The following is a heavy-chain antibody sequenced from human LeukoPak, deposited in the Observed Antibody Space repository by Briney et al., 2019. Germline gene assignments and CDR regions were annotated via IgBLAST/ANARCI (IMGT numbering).Heavy chain of an antibody. J-gene: IGHJ4*02. V-gene: IGHV4-39*01. D-gene: IGHD3-10*01. CDR3: VGITTYLDY. CDR1: GGSISSSSYN. Sequence: SETLSLTCTVSGGSISSSSYNWGWIRQPPGKGLEWIGTIYYSGSTYYNPSLKSRVTISVDTSKDQFSLKLGSVTAADTAVYYCVGITTYLDYWGQGTLVTVSS. CDR2: IYYSGST.